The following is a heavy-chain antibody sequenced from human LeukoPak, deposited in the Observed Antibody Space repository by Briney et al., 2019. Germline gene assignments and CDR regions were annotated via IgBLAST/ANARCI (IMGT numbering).Heavy chain of an antibody. V-gene: IGHV4-34*01. CDR2: INHSGST. D-gene: IGHD3-10*01. J-gene: IGHJ4*02. Sequence: SETLSLTCAVYGGSFSGYYWSWIRQPPGKGLEWIGEINHSGSTNYNSSLKSRVTISVDTSKNQFSMKLSSVTAADTAVYYCAREYYYGSGTPSLPKFWGQGTLVTVSS. CDR1: GGSFSGYY. CDR3: AREYYYGSGTPSLPKF.